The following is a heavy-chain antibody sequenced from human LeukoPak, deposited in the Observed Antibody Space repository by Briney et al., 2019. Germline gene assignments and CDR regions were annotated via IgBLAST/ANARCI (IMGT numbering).Heavy chain of an antibody. J-gene: IGHJ4*02. Sequence: ASVKVSCKASGYAFTSYYMHWVRQAPGQGLDWMGIINPSDGGTSYAQKFQGRVTMTRDTSTSTVYMELSSLRSEDTAVYHCAREPPASGYFDYWGQGSLATVPS. CDR3: AREPPASGYFDY. CDR2: INPSDGGT. V-gene: IGHV1-46*01. CDR1: GYAFTSYY.